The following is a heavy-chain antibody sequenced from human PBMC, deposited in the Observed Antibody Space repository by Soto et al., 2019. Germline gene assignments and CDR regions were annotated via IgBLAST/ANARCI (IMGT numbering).Heavy chain of an antibody. CDR1: GFTFSSYA. CDR3: AKVEVYYDYIWGSYRQYPDY. D-gene: IGHD3-16*02. Sequence: GGSLRLSCAASGFTFSSYAMSWVRQAPGKGLEWVSAISGSGGSTYYADSVKGRFTISRDNSKNTLYLQMNSLRAEDTAVYYCAKVEVYYDYIWGSYRQYPDYWGQGTLVTVSS. CDR2: ISGSGGST. J-gene: IGHJ4*02. V-gene: IGHV3-23*01.